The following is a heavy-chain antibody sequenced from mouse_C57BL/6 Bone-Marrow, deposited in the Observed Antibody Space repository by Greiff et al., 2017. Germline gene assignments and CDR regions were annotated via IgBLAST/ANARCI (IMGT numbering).Heavy chain of an antibody. J-gene: IGHJ2*01. CDR2: IYPGDGDT. CDR1: GYAFSSYW. V-gene: IGHV1-80*01. D-gene: IGHD2-5*01. CDR3: ARSKDYYSNYEDYFDY. Sequence: QVQLKQSGAELVKPGASVKISCKASGYAFSSYWMNWVKQRPGKGLEGIGQIYPGDGDTNYNGKLKGKATLTADKSSSTAYMQLSSLTAEYSAVYFCARSKDYYSNYEDYFDYGGQGTTLTVSS.